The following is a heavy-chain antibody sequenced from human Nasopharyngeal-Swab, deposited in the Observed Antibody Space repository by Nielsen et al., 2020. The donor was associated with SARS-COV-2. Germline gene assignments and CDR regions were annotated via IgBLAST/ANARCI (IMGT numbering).Heavy chain of an antibody. Sequence: WIRQPPGTGLEWIGEINHSGSTNYNPSLKSRVTISVDTSKNQFSLKLSSVTAADTAVYYCARAIFGVVIIFNYYYMDVWGKGTTVTVSS. CDR3: ARAIFGVVIIFNYYYMDV. CDR2: INHSGST. D-gene: IGHD3-3*01. V-gene: IGHV4-34*01. J-gene: IGHJ6*03.